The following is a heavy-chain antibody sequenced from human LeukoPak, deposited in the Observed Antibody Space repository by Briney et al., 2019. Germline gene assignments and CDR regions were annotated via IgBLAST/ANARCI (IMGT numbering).Heavy chain of an antibody. CDR3: ATVLDYDILTGNY. CDR1: GYTLTELS. Sequence: ASVKVSCKVSGYTLTELSMHWVRQAPGKGLEWMGGFDPEDGETIYAQKFQGRVTMTEDTSTDTAYMELSSLRYEDTAVYYCATVLDYDILTGNYWGQGTLVTVSS. D-gene: IGHD3-9*01. V-gene: IGHV1-24*01. J-gene: IGHJ4*02. CDR2: FDPEDGET.